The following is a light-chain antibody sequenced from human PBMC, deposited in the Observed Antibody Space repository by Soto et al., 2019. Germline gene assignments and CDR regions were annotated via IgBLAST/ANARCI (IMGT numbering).Light chain of an antibody. Sequence: IQMTQSPSTLSASVGDRVTITCRASQSISDLLAWYQQKPGEAPKLLIYKASRLESGVPSRFSGSGSGTQCSLTISSLQPDDFATYYCQQYDNYSPFGGGTKVEI. CDR2: KAS. J-gene: IGKJ4*02. CDR3: QQYDNYSP. V-gene: IGKV1-5*03. CDR1: QSISDL.